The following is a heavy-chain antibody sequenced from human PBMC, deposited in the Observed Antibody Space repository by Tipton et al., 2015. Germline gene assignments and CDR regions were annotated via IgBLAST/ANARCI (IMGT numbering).Heavy chain of an antibody. V-gene: IGHV3-23*01. D-gene: IGHD6-19*01. CDR1: GFTFSSFA. J-gene: IGHJ6*02. CDR2: ISIRGDST. Sequence: SLRLSCAASGFTFSSFAMTWVRQAPGKGLEWVSAISIRGDSTYYANSVKGRFTISRDNSKNTVFLQMNSPRAEDTAVYYCARTRVVEAGIGSFYYYYGLDVWGQGTTVTVSS. CDR3: ARTRVVEAGIGSFYYYYGLDV.